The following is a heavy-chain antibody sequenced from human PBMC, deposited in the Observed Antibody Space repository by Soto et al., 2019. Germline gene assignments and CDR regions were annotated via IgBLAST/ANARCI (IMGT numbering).Heavy chain of an antibody. V-gene: IGHV3-23*01. J-gene: IGHJ4*02. CDR2: IGGNGADT. D-gene: IGHD6-19*01. Sequence: LRLSCAASGFIFSNYAMSWVRQAPGKGLEWVSAIGGNGADTYYADSVKGRFTISRDNSKNTLYLQMNSLRAEDTAVYFCAIPSGLTVTGPDYWGQGTLVTVSS. CDR3: AIPSGLTVTGPDY. CDR1: GFIFSNYA.